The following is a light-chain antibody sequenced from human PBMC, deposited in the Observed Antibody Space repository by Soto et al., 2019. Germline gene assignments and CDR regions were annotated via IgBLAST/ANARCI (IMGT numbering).Light chain of an antibody. Sequence: EIVMTQSPATLSVSPGERATLSCRASQGVSGNLAWYQQKPGQAPRLLIYGASTRATGIPARFRGSGSGTEFTLTISRLQSEDFAVYYCQQYNNWPPTFGQGTKVEIK. V-gene: IGKV3D-15*01. CDR2: GAS. CDR3: QQYNNWPPT. J-gene: IGKJ1*01. CDR1: QGVSGN.